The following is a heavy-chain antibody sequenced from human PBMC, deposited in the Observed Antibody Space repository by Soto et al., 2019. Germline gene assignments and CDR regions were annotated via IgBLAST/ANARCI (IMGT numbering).Heavy chain of an antibody. Sequence: PGGSLRLSCAASGFTFSYYSMSWVRQTPATGLEWVSGVSGGGATTYYADSVKGRFTISRDNSNNTLYVQMNSLKAEDTAVYYCVRDPYLPTAGRLASLHYWGPGTLVTVPQ. CDR1: GFTFSYYS. J-gene: IGHJ4*02. V-gene: IGHV3-23*01. CDR3: VRDPYLPTAGRLASLHY. CDR2: VSGGGATT. D-gene: IGHD1-1*01.